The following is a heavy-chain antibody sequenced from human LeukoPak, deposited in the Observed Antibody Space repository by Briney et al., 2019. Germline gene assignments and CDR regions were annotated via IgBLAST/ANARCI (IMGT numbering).Heavy chain of an antibody. CDR1: GGSISISSYY. D-gene: IGHD6-13*01. Sequence: SETLSLTCTVSGGSISISSYYWGWVRQPPGKGLEWIANVYYSGSTYYNPSLKSRVTISINTSKNQFSLKLSSVTAADTAVYYCARGVVAAAGRTFDFWGQGTLVTVSS. CDR3: ARGVVAAAGRTFDF. CDR2: VYYSGST. J-gene: IGHJ4*02. V-gene: IGHV4-39*07.